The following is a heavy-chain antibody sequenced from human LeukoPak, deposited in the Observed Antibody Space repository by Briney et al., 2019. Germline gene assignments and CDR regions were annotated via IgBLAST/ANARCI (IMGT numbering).Heavy chain of an antibody. V-gene: IGHV5-51*01. Sequence: GESLKISCKGSGYSFTSYWIGGVRQTPGKGLEWMGIIYPGDSDTRYSPSFQGQVTISADKSISTAYLQWSSLKASDTAMYYCASLYSSSWLYFDYWGQGTLVTVSS. CDR2: IYPGDSDT. CDR1: GYSFTSYW. CDR3: ASLYSSSWLYFDY. D-gene: IGHD6-13*01. J-gene: IGHJ4*02.